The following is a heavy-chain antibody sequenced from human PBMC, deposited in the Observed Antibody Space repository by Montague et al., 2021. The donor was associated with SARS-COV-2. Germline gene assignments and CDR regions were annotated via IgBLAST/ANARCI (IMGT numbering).Heavy chain of an antibody. Sequence: SETLSLTCTVSGYSIGSGYYWGRIRQPPGKGLEWIGSIYHSGSTYYNPSLKSRVTISVDTSKNQFSLKLSSVTAADTAVYSCARDCDDYGSGSYHRWFDPWGQGTLVTVSS. CDR3: ARDCDDYGSGSYHRWFDP. CDR2: IYHSGST. CDR1: GYSIGSGYY. V-gene: IGHV4-38-2*02. D-gene: IGHD3-10*01. J-gene: IGHJ5*02.